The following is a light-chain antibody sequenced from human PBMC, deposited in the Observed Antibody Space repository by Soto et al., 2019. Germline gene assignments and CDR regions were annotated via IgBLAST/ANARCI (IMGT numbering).Light chain of an antibody. CDR3: QVWDSSSDPRGV. CDR2: YDS. CDR1: NIGSKS. Sequence: SYELTQAPSVSVAPGKTARITCGGNNIGSKSVHWYQQKPGQAPVLVIYYDSDRPSGIPERFSGSNSGNTATLTISRVEAGDEADYYCQVWDSSSDPRGVFGTGTKLTVL. J-gene: IGLJ1*01. V-gene: IGLV3-21*04.